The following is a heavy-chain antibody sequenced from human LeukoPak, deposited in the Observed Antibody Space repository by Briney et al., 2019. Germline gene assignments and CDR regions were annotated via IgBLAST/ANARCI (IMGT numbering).Heavy chain of an antibody. CDR3: ARDRLLAHYYGPGSIPGD. CDR2: INPSGGST. D-gene: IGHD3-10*01. J-gene: IGHJ4*02. CDR1: GYTFTSYY. V-gene: IGHV1-46*01. Sequence: ASVKVSCKASGYTFTSYYMHWVRQAPGQGLEWMGIINPSGGSTSYAQKFQGRVTMTRDTSTSTVYMELSSLRSEDTAVYYCARDRLLAHYYGPGSIPGDWGQGTLVTVSS.